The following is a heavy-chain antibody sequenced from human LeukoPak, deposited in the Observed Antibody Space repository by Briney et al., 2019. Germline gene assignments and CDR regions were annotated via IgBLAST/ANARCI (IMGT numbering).Heavy chain of an antibody. CDR1: GFTFSSYG. CDR3: AKDLNYDFWSGLGN. Sequence: GGSLRLSCAVSGFTFSSYGMRWVRQAPGKGLEWMAVISYDGTNKYYADSVKGRFTISRDNSKNTLYLQMNSLRAEDTAVYYCAKDLNYDFWSGLGNWGRGTLVTVSS. CDR2: ISYDGTNK. V-gene: IGHV3-30*18. D-gene: IGHD3-3*01. J-gene: IGHJ4*02.